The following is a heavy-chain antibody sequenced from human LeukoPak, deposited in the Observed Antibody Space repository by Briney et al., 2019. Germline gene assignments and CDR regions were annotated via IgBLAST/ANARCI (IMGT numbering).Heavy chain of an antibody. CDR1: GFTFSSYG. J-gene: IGHJ6*04. V-gene: IGHV3-30*02. D-gene: IGHD4-17*01. Sequence: GGSLRLSCAASGFTFSSYGMHWVRQAPGKGLEWVAFIRYDGSNKYYADSVKGRFTISRDNSKNTLYLQTNSLRAEDTAVYYCACSPYDYGDHGALDVWGKGTTVTVSS. CDR2: IRYDGSNK. CDR3: ACSPYDYGDHGALDV.